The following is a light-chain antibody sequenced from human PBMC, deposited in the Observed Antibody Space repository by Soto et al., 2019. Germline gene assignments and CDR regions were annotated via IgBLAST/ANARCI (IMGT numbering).Light chain of an antibody. J-gene: IGKJ1*01. CDR2: DAS. Sequence: GDRVNITCRASQNINDYLAWYQQRPGKSPKFLIYDASTLASGVPSRFSGGGSGTQFTLTINSLQPDDSATYFCQQYSSHRTFGQGTKVQIK. V-gene: IGKV1-5*01. CDR1: QNINDY. CDR3: QQYSSHRT.